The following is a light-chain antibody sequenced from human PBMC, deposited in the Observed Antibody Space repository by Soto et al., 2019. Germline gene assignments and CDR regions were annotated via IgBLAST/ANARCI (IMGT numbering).Light chain of an antibody. V-gene: IGKV1-9*01. CDR1: QGISSY. J-gene: IGKJ4*01. CDR3: QQLNSYPLT. CDR2: AAS. Sequence: IQLTQSPSSLSASVGDRVTITCRASQGISSYLAWYQQKPGKAPKLLIYAASTLQSGVPSRFSGSGSGTDFTPTISSLKPEDFATYYCQQLNSYPLTFGGGTKVEIK.